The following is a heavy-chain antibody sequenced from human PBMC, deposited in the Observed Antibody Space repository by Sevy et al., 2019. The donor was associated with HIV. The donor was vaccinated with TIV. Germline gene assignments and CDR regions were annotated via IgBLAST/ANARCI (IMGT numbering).Heavy chain of an antibody. V-gene: IGHV1-18*01. Sequence: ASVTVSCKASGYTFNTYGLSWVRQAPGQGLEWMGWISTYNGNTNYAQKFQGRVTMTTDTSTGTAYMELRSLRSDDTAVYYCARDRRSLVRGITYYFDHWGQGTLVTVSS. CDR2: ISTYNGNT. D-gene: IGHD3-10*01. J-gene: IGHJ4*02. CDR3: ARDRRSLVRGITYYFDH. CDR1: GYTFNTYG.